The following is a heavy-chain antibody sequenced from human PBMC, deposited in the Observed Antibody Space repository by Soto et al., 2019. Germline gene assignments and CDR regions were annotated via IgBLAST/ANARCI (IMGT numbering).Heavy chain of an antibody. CDR1: GFSLSTGGVG. D-gene: IGHD2-21*02. V-gene: IGHV2-5*02. CDR3: AHSRCGGDCLRSYSSHYYFGMDV. J-gene: IGHJ6*02. Sequence: QITLKESGPTLVKPTQTLTLTCTFSGFSLSTGGVGVGWIRQPPGKALEWLALIYWDDDNRYSPSLKSRLTVTHDTSKNQVVLTTTNMDPADAATYYCAHSRCGGDCLRSYSSHYYFGMDVWGQGTTLTVSS. CDR2: IYWDDDN.